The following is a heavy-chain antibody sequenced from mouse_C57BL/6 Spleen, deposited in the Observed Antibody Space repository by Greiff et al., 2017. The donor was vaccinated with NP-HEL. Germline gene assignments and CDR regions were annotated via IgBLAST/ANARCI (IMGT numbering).Heavy chain of an antibody. Sequence: VQLQQPGAELVRPGTSVKLSCKASGYTFTSYWMHWVKQRPGQGLEWIGVIDPSDSYTNYNQKFKGKATLTVDTSSSTAYMQLSSLTSEDSAVYYCGGYYGSRRNYFDYWGQGTTLTVSS. CDR2: IDPSDSYT. CDR3: GGYYGSRRNYFDY. D-gene: IGHD1-1*01. V-gene: IGHV1-59*01. CDR1: GYTFTSYW. J-gene: IGHJ2*01.